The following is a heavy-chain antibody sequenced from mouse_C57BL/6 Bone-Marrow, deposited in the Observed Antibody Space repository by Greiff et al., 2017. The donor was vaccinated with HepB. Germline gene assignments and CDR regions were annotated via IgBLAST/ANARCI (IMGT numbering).Heavy chain of an antibody. CDR3: AREGVTTVVAKYYYAMDY. D-gene: IGHD1-1*01. CDR1: GYTFTDYY. CDR2: INPNNGGT. J-gene: IGHJ4*01. Sequence: VQLQQSGPELVKPGASVKISCKASGYTFTDYYMNWVKQSNGKSLEWIGDINPNNGGTSYNQKFKGKATLTVDKSSSTAYMELRSLTSEDSAVYYCAREGVTTVVAKYYYAMDYWGQGTSVTVSS. V-gene: IGHV1-26*01.